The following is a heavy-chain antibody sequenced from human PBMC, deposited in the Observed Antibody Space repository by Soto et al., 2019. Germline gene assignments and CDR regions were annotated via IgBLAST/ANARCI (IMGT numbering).Heavy chain of an antibody. CDR3: ARDDVTMVRGVITNYYYYYGMDV. V-gene: IGHV3-11*06. D-gene: IGHD3-10*01. Sequence: GGSLRLSCAASGFTFSDYYMSWIRQAPGKGLGWVSYISSSSSYTNYADSVKGRFTISRDNAKNSLYLQMNSLRAEDTAVYYCARDDVTMVRGVITNYYYYYGMDVWGQGTRVAVYS. CDR2: ISSSSSYT. CDR1: GFTFSDYY. J-gene: IGHJ6*02.